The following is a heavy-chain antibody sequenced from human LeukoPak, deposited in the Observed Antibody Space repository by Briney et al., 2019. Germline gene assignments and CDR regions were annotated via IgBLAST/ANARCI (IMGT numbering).Heavy chain of an antibody. CDR1: GFTFSSYW. Sequence: GGSLRLSCAASGFTFSSYWMHWVRQAPGKGLVWVSRINTDGSSTSYAGSVKGRFTISRDNAKNTLYLQMNSLRAEDTAVYYCARPPNSGAAPYYYMDVWGKGTTVTVSS. CDR2: INTDGSST. D-gene: IGHD6-13*01. V-gene: IGHV3-74*01. J-gene: IGHJ6*03. CDR3: ARPPNSGAAPYYYMDV.